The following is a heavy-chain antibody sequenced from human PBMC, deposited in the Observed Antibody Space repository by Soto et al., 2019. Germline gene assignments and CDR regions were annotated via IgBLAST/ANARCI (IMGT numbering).Heavy chain of an antibody. CDR1: VASLSSVGYY. V-gene: IGHV4-31*11. D-gene: IGHD1-1*01. J-gene: IGHJ4*01. Sequence: QVQLQESGPGLVKPSQTLSFTCAVSVASLSSVGYYWLCIRQHPGTRLEWLGYIFDSGTTYYRPSLKSRLAISADTSNNQFSLRLTSVTAADAAVYYCAGGWQRVAGTYDYWGHGTLVTVSS. CDR2: IFDSGTT. CDR3: AGGWQRVAGTYDY.